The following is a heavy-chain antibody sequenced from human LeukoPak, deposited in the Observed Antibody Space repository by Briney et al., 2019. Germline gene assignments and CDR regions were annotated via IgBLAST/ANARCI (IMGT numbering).Heavy chain of an antibody. J-gene: IGHJ4*02. CDR2: IIPILGIA. D-gene: IGHD3-10*01. Sequence: GSSVKVSCKASGGTFSSYAISWVRQAPGQGLEWMGRIIPILGIANYAQKFQGRVTITADKSTSTAYMDLSSLRSEDTAVYYCARGFNVRAMVRGVMGYWGQGTLVTVSS. CDR1: GGTFSSYA. CDR3: ARGFNVRAMVRGVMGY. V-gene: IGHV1-69*04.